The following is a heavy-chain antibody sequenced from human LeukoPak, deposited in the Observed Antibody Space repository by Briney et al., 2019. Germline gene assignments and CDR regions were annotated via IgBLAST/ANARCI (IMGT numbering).Heavy chain of an antibody. CDR1: GFTFSSYA. J-gene: IGHJ4*02. CDR2: IIGSGGST. D-gene: IGHD1-14*01. Sequence: PGGCLRLSCAASGFTFSSYAMSWVRQAPGKGLEWVSAIIGSGGSTYYADSVKGRFTIYRDNSKNTLYLQMNSLRAEDTAVYYCAKGMTAFRTKDRQFDYWGQGTLVTVSS. V-gene: IGHV3-23*01. CDR3: AKGMTAFRTKDRQFDY.